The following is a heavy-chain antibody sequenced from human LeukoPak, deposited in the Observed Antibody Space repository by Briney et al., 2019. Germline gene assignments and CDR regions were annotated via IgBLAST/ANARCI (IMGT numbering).Heavy chain of an antibody. D-gene: IGHD1-26*01. CDR3: TTDRGRTELPLFGY. Sequence: GGSLRLSCAASGFTFSNAWMSWVRQAPGKGLEWVGRIKRTLDGGTTDYAAPVKGKFTISRDDSKNTLYLQMHSLKTEDTALYYCTTDRGRTELPLFGYWGQGTLVTVSS. CDR1: GFTFSNAW. CDR2: IKRTLDGGTT. J-gene: IGHJ4*02. V-gene: IGHV3-15*01.